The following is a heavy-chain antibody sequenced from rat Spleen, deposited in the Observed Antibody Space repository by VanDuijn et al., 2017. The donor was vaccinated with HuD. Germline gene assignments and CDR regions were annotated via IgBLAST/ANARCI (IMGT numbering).Heavy chain of an antibody. CDR3: SRPSYGYPFAY. V-gene: IGHV5-31*01. J-gene: IGHJ3*01. CDR2: ITNTGRST. CDR1: GFTFNNYW. Sequence: EVQLVESGGGLVQPGRSLKLSCVASGFTFNNYWMTWIRQAPGKGLEWVASITNTGRSTYYRDSVKGRFTISRDDAKSTLYLQMDSLRSEDTATYYCSRPSYGYPFAYWGQGTLVTVSS. D-gene: IGHD1-7*01.